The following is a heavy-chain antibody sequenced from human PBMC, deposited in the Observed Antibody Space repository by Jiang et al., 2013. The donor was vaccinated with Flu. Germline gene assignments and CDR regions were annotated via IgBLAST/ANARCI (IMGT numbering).Heavy chain of an antibody. CDR3: ARGWALGYCSSTSCYQKDY. Sequence: EWMGWMNPTSGNTGYAQKFQGRVTMTRNTSISTAYMELSSLRSEDTAVYYCARGWALGYCSSTSCYQKDYWGQGTLVTVSS. CDR2: MNPTSGNT. J-gene: IGHJ4*02. D-gene: IGHD2-2*01. V-gene: IGHV1-8*01.